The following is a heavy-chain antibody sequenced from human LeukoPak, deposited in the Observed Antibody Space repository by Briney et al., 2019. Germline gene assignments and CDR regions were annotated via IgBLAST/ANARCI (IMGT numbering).Heavy chain of an antibody. Sequence: PSETLSLTCTVSGASITGYYWSWIRQPPGKGLEWIGYIYDNENTNSNPSLKSRVTISVDTSKKQFSLNLSSVTAADTAVYYCARDSGRLNYYDSSGYFYIWGQGILVTVSS. CDR3: ARDSGRLNYYDSSGYFYI. CDR1: GASITGYY. CDR2: IYDNENT. D-gene: IGHD3-22*01. V-gene: IGHV4-59*01. J-gene: IGHJ4*02.